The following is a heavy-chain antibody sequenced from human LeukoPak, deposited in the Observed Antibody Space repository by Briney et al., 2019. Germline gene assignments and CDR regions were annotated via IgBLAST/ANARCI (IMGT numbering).Heavy chain of an antibody. CDR2: IYDSGSS. J-gene: IGHJ4*02. Sequence: SETLSLTCTASGGSISSYYWSWIRQPPGKGLEWIGNIYDSGSSNYNPYLKSRVTISVDTSKNQCSLKLSSVTAADTAVYYCARQSSSGSSLSYFDYWGQGTLVNVSS. V-gene: IGHV4-59*01. D-gene: IGHD3-22*01. CDR3: ARQSSSGSSLSYFDY. CDR1: GGSISSYY.